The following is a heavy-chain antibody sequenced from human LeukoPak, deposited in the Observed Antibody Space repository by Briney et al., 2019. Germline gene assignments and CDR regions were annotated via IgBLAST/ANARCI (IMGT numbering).Heavy chain of an antibody. Sequence: GGSLRLSCAASGFTVSSNYMSWVRQAPGKGLEWVSVIYSGGSTYYADSVKGRFTISRDNSKNTLYLQMNSLRAEDTAVYYCARDQGVSPHVDVWGKGTTVTVSS. CDR2: IYSGGST. D-gene: IGHD5/OR15-5a*01. CDR3: ARDQGVSPHVDV. V-gene: IGHV3-66*02. J-gene: IGHJ6*04. CDR1: GFTVSSNY.